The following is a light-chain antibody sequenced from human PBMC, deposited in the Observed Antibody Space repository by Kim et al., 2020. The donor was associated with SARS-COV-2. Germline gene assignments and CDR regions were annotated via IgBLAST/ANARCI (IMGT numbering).Light chain of an antibody. CDR3: QRSYDSPLA. V-gene: IGKV1-39*01. CDR1: QSINRS. CDR2: AAS. Sequence: IQLTQSPFSLSASVGDRVIITCRASQSINRSLNWYQQKSGKAPNLLIYAASNLQRGVPSRFSGSGSGTDFTLTIRNLQPEDFATYFCQRSYDSPLAFAGGTKVDSK. J-gene: IGKJ4*01.